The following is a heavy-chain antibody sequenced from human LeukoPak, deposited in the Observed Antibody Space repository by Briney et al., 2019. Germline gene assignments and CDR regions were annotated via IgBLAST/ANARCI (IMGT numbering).Heavy chain of an antibody. J-gene: IGHJ4*02. Sequence: PGRSLRLSCAATGFIFSSYGMHWVRQAPGKGLEWVAVISGDGSNKYHADSVKGRFTISRDNSKNTLYLQMNSLRGDDTAVYYCAKDIRQQWLANYFDYWGQGTLVTVSS. D-gene: IGHD6-19*01. CDR3: AKDIRQQWLANYFDY. CDR2: ISGDGSNK. CDR1: GFIFSSYG. V-gene: IGHV3-30*18.